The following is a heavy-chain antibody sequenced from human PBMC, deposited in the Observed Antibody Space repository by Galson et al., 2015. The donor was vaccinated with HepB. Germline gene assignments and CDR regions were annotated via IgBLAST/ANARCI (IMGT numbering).Heavy chain of an antibody. Sequence: SLRLSCAASGFTFGTHAMHWVRQAPGKGLEWVAVISYDGNNNYYVDSVKGRFTISRDNSQNTLFLQMNSLRTEDTAIYYCAKGAILGATPHYFDFWGQGTLVPVSS. D-gene: IGHD3-16*01. CDR1: GFTFGTHA. CDR2: ISYDGNNN. J-gene: IGHJ4*02. CDR3: AKGAILGATPHYFDF. V-gene: IGHV3-30*18.